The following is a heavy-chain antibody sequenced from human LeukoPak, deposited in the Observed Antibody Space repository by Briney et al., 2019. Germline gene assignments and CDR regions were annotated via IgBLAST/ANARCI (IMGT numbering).Heavy chain of an antibody. CDR1: GGSISDSY. D-gene: IGHD6-19*01. V-gene: IGHV4-59*12. CDR3: ARDPGQAVAGYYYYGMDV. Sequence: NPSETLSLTCSVSGGSISDSYWSWIRQPPGKGLEWIGKIHDSGITNYNPSLKSRVTISVDTSKNQFSLKLGSVTAADTAVYYCARDPGQAVAGYYYYGMDVWGQGTTVTVSS. J-gene: IGHJ6*02. CDR2: IHDSGIT.